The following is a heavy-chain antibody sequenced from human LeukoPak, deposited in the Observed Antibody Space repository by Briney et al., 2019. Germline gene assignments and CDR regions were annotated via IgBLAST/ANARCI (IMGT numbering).Heavy chain of an antibody. D-gene: IGHD3-3*01. Sequence: GGSLRLSCAASGFTFSSYAMSWVRHAPGKGLEWVSGSGSGGSTHYADSVKGRFTISRDNSKNTLYLQMNSLRAEGTAVYYCAKDFWSGYYPKYWGQGTLVTVSS. J-gene: IGHJ4*02. V-gene: IGHV3-23*01. CDR1: GFTFSSYA. CDR3: AKDFWSGYYPKY. CDR2: SGSGGST.